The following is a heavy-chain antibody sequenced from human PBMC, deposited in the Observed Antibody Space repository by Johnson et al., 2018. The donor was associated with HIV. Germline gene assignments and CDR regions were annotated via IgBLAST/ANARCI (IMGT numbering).Heavy chain of an antibody. J-gene: IGHJ3*02. D-gene: IGHD3-16*01. Sequence: QVQLVESGGGVVQPGRSLRLSCAASGFSFSTYGMHWVRQAPGKGLKWVSFIRYDGSNKYYADSVKGRFTISRDNSKNTLYLQMNSLITEDTSVYYCARSDYVWGSYTRKGAFDIWGQVTMVTGSS. V-gene: IGHV3-33*08. CDR2: IRYDGSNK. CDR1: GFSFSTYG. CDR3: ARSDYVWGSYTRKGAFDI.